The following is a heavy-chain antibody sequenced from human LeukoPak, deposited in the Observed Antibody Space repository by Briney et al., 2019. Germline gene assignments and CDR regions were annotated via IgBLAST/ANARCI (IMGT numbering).Heavy chain of an antibody. D-gene: IGHD6-19*01. CDR1: GYTFTSYG. CDR2: ISAYNGNT. V-gene: IGHV1-18*01. J-gene: IGHJ6*02. CDR3: ATDLTRYSSGWYGDYYYYGMDV. Sequence: ASVKVSCKASGYTFTSYGISWVRQAPGQGLEWMGWISAYNGNTNYAQKLQGRVTMTTDTSTSTAYMELRSLRSDDTAVYYCATDLTRYSSGWYGDYYYYGMDVWGQGTTVTVSS.